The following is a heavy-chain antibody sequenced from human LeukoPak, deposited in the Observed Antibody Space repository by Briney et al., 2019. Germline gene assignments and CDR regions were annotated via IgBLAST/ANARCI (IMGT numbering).Heavy chain of an antibody. V-gene: IGHV3-15*01. D-gene: IGHD1-26*01. Sequence: GRSLRLSCAASGFTFSNYGMHWVRQAPGKGLEWVGRFKTKTDGGTTDYAAPVKGRFTISSDDSENALYLQMNSLKTEDTAVYYCTTGASGSDRGFDFWGQGTMVAVSS. J-gene: IGHJ3*01. CDR3: TTGASGSDRGFDF. CDR2: FKTKTDGGTT. CDR1: GFTFSNYG.